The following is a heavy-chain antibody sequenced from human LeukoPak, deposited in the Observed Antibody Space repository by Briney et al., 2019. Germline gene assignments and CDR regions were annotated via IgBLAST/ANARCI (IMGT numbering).Heavy chain of an antibody. CDR3: ARVSDISVAAYFDY. V-gene: IGHV3-23*01. CDR2: IRGDGVTT. CDR1: GFTFSSHG. Sequence: GGSLRLSCAASGFTFSSHGMNWVRQAPGKGLEWVSGIRGDGVTTYYADSVKGRFTISRDNSKNTLYLQMNSLRAEDTALYYCARVSDISVAAYFDYWGQGTLVTVSS. D-gene: IGHD6-19*01. J-gene: IGHJ4*02.